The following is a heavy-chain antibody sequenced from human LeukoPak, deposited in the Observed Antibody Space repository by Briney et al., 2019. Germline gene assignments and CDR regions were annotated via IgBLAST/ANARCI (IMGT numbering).Heavy chain of an antibody. V-gene: IGHV3-23*01. Sequence: GGSLRLSCAASGFTSSNYAMSWVRQAPGKGLEWVSAISNSGGSTYYADSVKGRFTISRDDSKNTLYLQMNSLRAEDTAVYYCAKVNYYDTGNWFDPWGQGTLVTVSS. J-gene: IGHJ5*02. D-gene: IGHD3-22*01. CDR1: GFTSSNYA. CDR3: AKVNYYDTGNWFDP. CDR2: ISNSGGST.